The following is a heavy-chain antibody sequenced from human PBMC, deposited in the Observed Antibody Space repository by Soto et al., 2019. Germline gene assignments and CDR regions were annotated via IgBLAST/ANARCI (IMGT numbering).Heavy chain of an antibody. Sequence: SETLSLTCTVSGGSISSYYWSWIRQPPGKGLEWIGYIYYSGSTNYNPSLKSRVTISVDTSKNQFSLKLSSVTAADTAVYYCARGRSRPIGRIDYWGQGTLVTVSS. D-gene: IGHD3-16*02. CDR2: IYYSGST. CDR1: GGSISSYY. V-gene: IGHV4-59*01. CDR3: ARGRSRPIGRIDY. J-gene: IGHJ4*02.